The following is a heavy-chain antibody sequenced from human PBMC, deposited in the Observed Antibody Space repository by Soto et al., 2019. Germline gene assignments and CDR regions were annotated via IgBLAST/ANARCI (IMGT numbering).Heavy chain of an antibody. D-gene: IGHD5-12*01. CDR1: GGSISSSSFY. CDR3: ARRVEWLGVDA. Sequence: KASETLSLTCTVSGGSISSSSFYWGWIRQPPGKGLERIGSIFRSESSYYNPSLNGRLTISVDTSKSQISLRLSSVPAADTAVYFCARRVEWLGVDAWGQRILVTVSS. CDR2: IFRSESS. J-gene: IGHJ5*02. V-gene: IGHV4-39*01.